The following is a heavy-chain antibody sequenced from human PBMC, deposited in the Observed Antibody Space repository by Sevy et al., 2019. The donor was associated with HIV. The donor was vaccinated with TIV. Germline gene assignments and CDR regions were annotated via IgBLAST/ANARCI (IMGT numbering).Heavy chain of an antibody. V-gene: IGHV1-46*01. D-gene: IGHD6-6*01. CDR2: INPSGGST. J-gene: IGHJ6*02. CDR1: GYTFTSYY. Sequence: ASVKVSCKASGYTFTSYYMHWVRQAPGQGLEWMGIINPSGGSTSYAQKFQGRVTMTRDTSTSTVYMELSSLRSEDTAGYYCARDLAARLYGMDVWGQGTTVTVSS. CDR3: ARDLAARLYGMDV.